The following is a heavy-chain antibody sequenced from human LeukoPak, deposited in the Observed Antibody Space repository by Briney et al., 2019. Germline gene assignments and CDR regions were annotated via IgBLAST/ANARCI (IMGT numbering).Heavy chain of an antibody. V-gene: IGHV3-11*01. J-gene: IGHJ4*02. CDR3: ASSRPSYGRIVGATFDY. D-gene: IGHD1-26*01. CDR2: ISSSGSTI. CDR1: GFTFSDYY. Sequence: GGSLRLSCAASGFTFSDYYMSWIRQAPGKGLEWVSYISSSGSTIYYADSVKGRFTISRDNAKNSLYLQMNSLRAEDTAVYYCASSRPSYGRIVGATFDYWGQGTLVTDSS.